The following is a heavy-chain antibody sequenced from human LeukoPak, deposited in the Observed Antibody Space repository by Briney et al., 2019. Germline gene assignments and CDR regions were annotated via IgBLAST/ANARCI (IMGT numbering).Heavy chain of an antibody. Sequence: SQTLSLTCTVSGGSISSGVYYWRWIRQHPGKGLEWIGYIYYSGSTYSNPSLKSRLTMSVDISKNQFSLKLSSVTAADTAVYYCARGVKGLRGAFDIWGQGTMVTVSS. CDR1: GGSISSGVYY. V-gene: IGHV4-31*03. J-gene: IGHJ3*02. CDR3: ARGVKGLRGAFDI. D-gene: IGHD3-10*01. CDR2: IYYSGST.